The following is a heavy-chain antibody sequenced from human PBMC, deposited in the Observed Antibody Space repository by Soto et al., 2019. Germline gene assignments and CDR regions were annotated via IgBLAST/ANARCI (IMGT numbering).Heavy chain of an antibody. Sequence: SETLSLTCTVSGGSISSGGYYWSWIRQHPGKGLEWIGSIYYSGSTYYNPSLESRVTISVDTSKNQFSLKVSSVTAADTAVYYCARLGGYCTITSCYGYYGMDVWGQGTTVTVSS. D-gene: IGHD2-2*01. CDR1: GGSISSGGYY. V-gene: IGHV4-31*03. CDR2: IYYSGST. CDR3: ARLGGYCTITSCYGYYGMDV. J-gene: IGHJ6*02.